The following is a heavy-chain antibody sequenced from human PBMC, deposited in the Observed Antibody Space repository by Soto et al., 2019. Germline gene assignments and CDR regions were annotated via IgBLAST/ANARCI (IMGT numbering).Heavy chain of an antibody. J-gene: IGHJ4*02. V-gene: IGHV3-23*01. CDR3: ASPPGTREPFDH. CDR2: ISGSGGST. Sequence: EVLLLESGGGLIQPGGSLRLSCAASGLTFRSYSMSWVRQAPGQGLEWVSGISGSGGSTNYADSVKGRFTISRDNSKNTLYLQMNDLSAEDTAVYYCASPPGTREPFDHWGQGTLVTVSS. CDR1: GLTFRSYS. D-gene: IGHD1-1*01.